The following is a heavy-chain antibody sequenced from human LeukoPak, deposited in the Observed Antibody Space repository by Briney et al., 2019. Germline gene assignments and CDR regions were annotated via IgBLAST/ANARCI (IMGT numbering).Heavy chain of an antibody. CDR1: GGSVSSGISY. V-gene: IGHV4-61*01. CDR3: ARSALVVGATLDAFDI. D-gene: IGHD1-26*01. J-gene: IGHJ3*02. CDR2: IYYSGST. Sequence: SETLSLTCSVSGGSVSSGISYWSWIRQPPGKGLEWFGYIYYSGSTNYNPSLKSRVTISVDTSKNQFSLKLSSVTAADTAVYYCARSALVVGATLDAFDIWGQGTMVTVSS.